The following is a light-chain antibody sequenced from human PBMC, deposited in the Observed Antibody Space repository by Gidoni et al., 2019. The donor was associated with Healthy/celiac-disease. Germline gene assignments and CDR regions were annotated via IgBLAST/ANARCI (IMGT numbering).Light chain of an antibody. CDR2: GAS. J-gene: IGKJ2*01. Sequence: PGTLSLSLEERATLSCTACQSVSSSYLASYQQTPGQAPRLLIYGASSSATGIPDRFSGSGCGTDFPLAISRLEPEDFAVYYCQQYGSSPYTFGQGTKLEIK. CDR1: QSVSSSY. CDR3: QQYGSSPYT. V-gene: IGKV3-20*01.